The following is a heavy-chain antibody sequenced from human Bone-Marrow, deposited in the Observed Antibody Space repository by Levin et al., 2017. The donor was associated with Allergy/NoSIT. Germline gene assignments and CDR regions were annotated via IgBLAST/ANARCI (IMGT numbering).Heavy chain of an antibody. CDR2: INPNSGGT. Sequence: GESLKISCKASGYTFTGYYMHWVRQAPGQGLEWMGWINPNSGGTNYAQKFQGRVTMTRDTSISTAYMELSRLRSDDTAVYYCARGGQWLVSEPKDYNQGADYWGQGTLVTVSS. CDR1: GYTFTGYY. J-gene: IGHJ4*02. D-gene: IGHD6-19*01. CDR3: ARGGQWLVSEPKDYNQGADY. V-gene: IGHV1-2*02.